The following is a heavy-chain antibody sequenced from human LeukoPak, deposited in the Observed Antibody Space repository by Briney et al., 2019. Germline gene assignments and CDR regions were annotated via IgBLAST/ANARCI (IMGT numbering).Heavy chain of an antibody. V-gene: IGHV1-18*01. CDR3: AREPLLYSGSYSTYDY. CDR1: GYTFTSYG. Sequence: ASVKVSCKASGYTFTSYGISWVRQAPGQGLEWMGWISAYNGNTNYAQKLQGRVTMTTDTSTSTAYMELRSLRSDDTAVYYCAREPLLYSGSYSTYDYWGQGTLVTVSS. J-gene: IGHJ4*02. D-gene: IGHD1-26*01. CDR2: ISAYNGNT.